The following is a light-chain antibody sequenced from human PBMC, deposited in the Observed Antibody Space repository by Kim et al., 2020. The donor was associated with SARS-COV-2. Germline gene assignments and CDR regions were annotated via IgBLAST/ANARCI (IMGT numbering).Light chain of an antibody. CDR1: SLRSYY. CDR3: NSRDSNDNVV. J-gene: IGLJ2*01. V-gene: IGLV3-19*01. CDR2: GKN. Sequence: SSELTQDPAVSVALGQTVRIKCQGDSLRSYYATWYQQKPGQAPILVIYGKNNRPSGIPDRFSGSSSGNTASLTITGTQAGDEADYHCNSRDSNDNVVFGGGTKLTVL.